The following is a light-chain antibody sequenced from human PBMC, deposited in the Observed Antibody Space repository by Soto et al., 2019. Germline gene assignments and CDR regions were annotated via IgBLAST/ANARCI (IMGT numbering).Light chain of an antibody. V-gene: IGLV2-14*02. CDR3: GSYTSSGTPVV. J-gene: IGLJ2*01. Sequence: QSALTQPASVSGSPGQSITISCTGTSSDVGAYNLVSWYQQHPGKAPKLMIYEVSNRPSGLSNRFSGSKSGNTASLTISGLQAEDEADYYCGSYTSSGTPVVFGGGTKLTVL. CDR2: EVS. CDR1: SSDVGAYNL.